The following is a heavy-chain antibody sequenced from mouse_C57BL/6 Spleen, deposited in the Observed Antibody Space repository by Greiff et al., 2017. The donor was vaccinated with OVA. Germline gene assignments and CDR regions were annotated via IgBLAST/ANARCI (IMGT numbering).Heavy chain of an antibody. CDR2: ISYSDST. CDR3: ARRSQLDYYAMDY. V-gene: IGHV3-8*01. Sequence: EVKLQESGPGLAKPSQTLSLTCSVTGYSITSDYWNWIRKFPGNKLEYMGYISYSDSTYYNPSLKSRISITRDTSKNQYYLQLNSVTTEDTATYYCARRSQLDYYAMDYWGQGTSVTVSS. CDR1: GYSITSDY. J-gene: IGHJ4*01. D-gene: IGHD4-1*02.